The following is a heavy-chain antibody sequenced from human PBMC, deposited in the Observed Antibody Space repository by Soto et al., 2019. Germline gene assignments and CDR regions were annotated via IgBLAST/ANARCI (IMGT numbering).Heavy chain of an antibody. D-gene: IGHD3-16*01. CDR1: GFTFDDYA. CDR3: AKAMFGFGMDV. Sequence: PGWSLRLSCAASGFTFDDYAMHWVRQAPGKGLEWVSGISWNSGSIGYADSVKGRFTISRDNAKNSLYLQMNSLRAEDTALYYCAKAMFGFGMDVWGQGTTVTVSS. CDR2: ISWNSGSI. J-gene: IGHJ6*02. V-gene: IGHV3-9*01.